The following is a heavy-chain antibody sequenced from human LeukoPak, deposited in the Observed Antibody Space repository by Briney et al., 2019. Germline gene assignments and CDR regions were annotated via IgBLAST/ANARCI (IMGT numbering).Heavy chain of an antibody. D-gene: IGHD5-12*01. V-gene: IGHV4-4*02. CDR2: IYYSGST. J-gene: IGHJ4*02. CDR1: GGSITNSYW. Sequence: SETLSLTCAVSGGSITNSYWWTWVRQSPGQGLEWVGEIYYSGSTNYNPSLKSRVTMSVDKSKNQFSLKLSSVTAADTAFYFCARAGGRDFHFDSWGQGTLVTVSS. CDR3: ARAGGRDFHFDS.